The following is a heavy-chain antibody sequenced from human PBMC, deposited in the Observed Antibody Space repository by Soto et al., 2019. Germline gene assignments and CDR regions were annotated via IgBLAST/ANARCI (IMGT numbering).Heavy chain of an antibody. CDR3: AKDKVGYSSGWYGWFDP. CDR1: GFTFSSYA. D-gene: IGHD6-19*01. Sequence: GVSLRLSCAASGFTFSSYAMSWVRQAPGKGLEWVSAISGSGGSTYYADSVKGRFTISRDNSKNTLYLQMNSLRAEDTAVYYCAKDKVGYSSGWYGWFDPWGQGTLVTVS. CDR2: ISGSGGST. J-gene: IGHJ5*02. V-gene: IGHV3-23*01.